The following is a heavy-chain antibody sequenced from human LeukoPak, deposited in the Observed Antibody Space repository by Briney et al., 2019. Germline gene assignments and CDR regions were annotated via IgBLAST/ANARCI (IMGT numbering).Heavy chain of an antibody. J-gene: IGHJ3*02. D-gene: IGHD3-22*01. CDR3: ARPNTITYYYDSSVGGVGAFDI. V-gene: IGHV4-34*01. Sequence: SETLSLTCAVYGGSFSGYYWSWIRQPPGKGLEWIGEINHSGSTNYHPSLKSRVTISVDTSKNQFSLKLSSVTAADTAVYYCARPNTITYYYDSSVGGVGAFDIWGQGTMVTVSS. CDR2: INHSGST. CDR1: GGSFSGYY.